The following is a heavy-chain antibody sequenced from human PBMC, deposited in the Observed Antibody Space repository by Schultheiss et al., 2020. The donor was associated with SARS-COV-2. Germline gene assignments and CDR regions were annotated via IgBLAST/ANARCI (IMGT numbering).Heavy chain of an antibody. CDR3: ARDDGKYSSGWYGGFDY. CDR2: ITSDGGHI. V-gene: IGHV3-9*01. CDR1: GFTFDDYT. D-gene: IGHD6-19*01. J-gene: IGHJ4*02. Sequence: GGSLRLSCAASGFTFDDYTMHWVRQAPGKGLEWVSGITSDGGHIAYADSVKGRFTVSRDNAGNTLYLQMNSLRAEDTAVYYCARDDGKYSSGWYGGFDYWGQGTLVTVSS.